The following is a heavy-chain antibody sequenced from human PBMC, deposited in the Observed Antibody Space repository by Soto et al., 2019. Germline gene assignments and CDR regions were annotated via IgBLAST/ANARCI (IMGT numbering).Heavy chain of an antibody. CDR2: IYYSGST. D-gene: IGHD3-10*01. CDR3: ARKRFGEVQERNYYYYYGMDV. J-gene: IGHJ6*02. V-gene: IGHV4-39*01. Sequence: QLQLQESGPGLVKPSETLSLTCTVSGGSISSSSYYWGWIRQPPGKGLEWIWSIYYSGSTYYNPSLKSRAAISVDTSKNQFPLKLSAVTAADTAMYYCARKRFGEVQERNYYYYYGMDVWGQGTTVTVSS. CDR1: GGSISSSSYY.